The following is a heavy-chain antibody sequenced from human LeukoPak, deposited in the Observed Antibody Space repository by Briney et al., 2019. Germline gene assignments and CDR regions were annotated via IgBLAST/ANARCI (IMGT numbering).Heavy chain of an antibody. D-gene: IGHD3-3*01. J-gene: IGHJ4*02. CDR1: GFTFSRYG. Sequence: GGSLRLSCKASGFTFSRYGMNWVRQAPGKGLEWVSSISSSVSYIYYADSVKGRFTISRDNAKNSLYLQMNSLRAEDTAVYYCARVSGSDDFWSGYSFDYWGQGTLVTVSS. CDR2: ISSSVSYI. V-gene: IGHV3-21*01. CDR3: ARVSGSDDFWSGYSFDY.